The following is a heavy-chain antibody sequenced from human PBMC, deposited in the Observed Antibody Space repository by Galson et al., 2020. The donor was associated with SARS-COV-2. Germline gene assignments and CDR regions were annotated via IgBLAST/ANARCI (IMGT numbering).Heavy chain of an antibody. J-gene: IGHJ6*02. CDR1: GGSISSYY. Sequence: SETLSLTCTVSGGSISSYYWSWIRQPAGKGLEWIGRIYTSGSTNYNPSLKSRVTMSVDTSKNQFSLKLSSVTAADTAVYYCARARYCSGGSCYFPYYYYYGMDVWGQGTTVTVSS. CDR3: ARARYCSGGSCYFPYYYYYGMDV. V-gene: IGHV4-4*07. D-gene: IGHD2-15*01. CDR2: IYTSGST.